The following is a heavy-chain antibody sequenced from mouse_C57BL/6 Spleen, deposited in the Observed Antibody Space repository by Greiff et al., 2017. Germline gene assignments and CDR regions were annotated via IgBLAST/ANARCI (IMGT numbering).Heavy chain of an antibody. V-gene: IGHV14-2*01. CDR3: ARRLYGSRGYFDY. CDR1: GFNIKDYY. Sequence: VHVKQSGAELVKPGASVKLSCTASGFNIKDYYMHWVKQRTEQGLEWIGRIDPEDGETKYAPKFQGKATITADTSSNTAYLQLSSLTSEDTAVYYCARRLYGSRGYFDYRGQGTTLTVSS. D-gene: IGHD1-1*01. J-gene: IGHJ2*01. CDR2: IDPEDGET.